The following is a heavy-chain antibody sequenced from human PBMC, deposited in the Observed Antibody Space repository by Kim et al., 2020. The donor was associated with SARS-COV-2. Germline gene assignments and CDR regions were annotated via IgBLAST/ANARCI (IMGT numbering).Heavy chain of an antibody. V-gene: IGHV3-53*01. Sequence: VKGRFTIARDNSKNTLYLQMNSLRAEDTAVYYCGGQSINMIVVAQGAFDIWGQGTMVTVSS. CDR3: GGQSINMIVVAQGAFDI. D-gene: IGHD3-22*01. J-gene: IGHJ3*02.